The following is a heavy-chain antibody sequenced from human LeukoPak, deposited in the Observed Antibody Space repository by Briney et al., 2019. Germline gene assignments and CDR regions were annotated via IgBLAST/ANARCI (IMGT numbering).Heavy chain of an antibody. CDR2: ISNSGGST. J-gene: IGHJ4*02. CDR1: GFTFSSYA. V-gene: IGHV3-23*01. Sequence: GGSLRLSCAASGFTFSSYAMSWVRQAPGKGLEWVSAISNSGGSTYYADSVKGRFTISRDNSKNTLYLQMNSLRAEDTAVYYCAKVPQDDFWSGYPSAGYFDYWGQGTLVTVSS. CDR3: AKVPQDDFWSGYPSAGYFDY. D-gene: IGHD3-3*01.